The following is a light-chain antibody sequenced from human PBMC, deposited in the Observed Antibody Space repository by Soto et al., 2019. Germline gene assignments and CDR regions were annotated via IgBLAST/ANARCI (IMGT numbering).Light chain of an antibody. CDR2: DVS. J-gene: IGLJ2*01. Sequence: QSALTQPRSVSGSPGQSVTISCTGTSSDVGAYNSVSWYQQYPGKAPKVMVYDVSKRPSGVPDRFSGSKSDNTAALTISGLQAEDEADYYCCSFAGSDTLIFGGGTKLTVL. V-gene: IGLV2-11*01. CDR1: SSDVGAYNS. CDR3: CSFAGSDTLI.